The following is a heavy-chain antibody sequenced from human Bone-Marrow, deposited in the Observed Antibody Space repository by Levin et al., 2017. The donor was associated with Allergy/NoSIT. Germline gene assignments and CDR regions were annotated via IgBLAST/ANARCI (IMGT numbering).Heavy chain of an antibody. CDR2: IYHSGST. D-gene: IGHD5-12*01. CDR3: ARADIVATIWYFDL. CDR1: GGSISSGGYS. V-gene: IGHV4-30-2*01. Sequence: SETLSLTCAVSGGSISSGGYSWSWIRQPPGKGLEWIGYIYHSGSTYYNPSLKSRVTISVDRSKNQFSLKLSSVTAADTAVYYCARADIVATIWYFDLWGRGTLVTVSS. J-gene: IGHJ2*01.